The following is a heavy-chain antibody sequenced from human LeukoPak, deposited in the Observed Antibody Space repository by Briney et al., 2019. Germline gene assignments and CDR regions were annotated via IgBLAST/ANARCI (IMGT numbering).Heavy chain of an antibody. D-gene: IGHD3-3*01. CDR3: AREASIFGVVIDY. Sequence: GTLCFTSAASAFTISSYSMNWLGPGPGQELKWFSSISNSSSYIDYADSVKGRFTISRDNAKNSLYLQMNSLRAEDTAVYYCAREASIFGVVIDYWGQGTLVTVSS. J-gene: IGHJ4*02. CDR2: ISNSSSYI. CDR1: AFTISSYS. V-gene: IGHV3-21*01.